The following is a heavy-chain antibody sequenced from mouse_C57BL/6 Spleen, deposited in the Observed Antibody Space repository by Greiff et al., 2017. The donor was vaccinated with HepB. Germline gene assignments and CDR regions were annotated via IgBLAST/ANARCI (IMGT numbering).Heavy chain of an antibody. CDR1: GFTFSSYA. D-gene: IGHD4-1*01. CDR2: ISDGGSYT. CDR3: ARDSNSYFDY. J-gene: IGHJ2*01. V-gene: IGHV5-4*01. Sequence: EVQLVESGGGLVKPGGSLKLSCAASGFTFSSYAMSWVRQTPEKRLEWVATISDGGSYTYYPDNVKGRFTISRDNAKNNLYLQMSHLKSEDTAMYYCARDSNSYFDYWGQGTTLTVAS.